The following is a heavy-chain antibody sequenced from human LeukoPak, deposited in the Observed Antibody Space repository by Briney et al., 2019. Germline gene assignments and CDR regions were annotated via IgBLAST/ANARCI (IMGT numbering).Heavy chain of an antibody. J-gene: IGHJ4*02. CDR2: INPNSGGT. D-gene: IGHD2-2*01. CDR3: ARVCSSTSCSNDY. Sequence: ASVKVSCKASGYTFTGYYMHWVRQAPGQGLEWMGWINPNSGGTNYAQKFQGRVTMTRDTSISTAYMELSRLRSDDTAVYYCARVCSSTSCSNDYWGQGTLVTVSS. V-gene: IGHV1-2*02. CDR1: GYTFTGYY.